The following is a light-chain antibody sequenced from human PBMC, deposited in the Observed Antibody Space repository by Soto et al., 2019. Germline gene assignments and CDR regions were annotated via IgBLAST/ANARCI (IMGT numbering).Light chain of an antibody. CDR3: QQYGSSPFT. CDR1: QSVSSSY. J-gene: IGKJ3*01. V-gene: IGKV3-20*01. CDR2: GAS. Sequence: EIVLTQSPGTLSLSPGERATLSCRASQSVSSSYLAWYQQKPGQAPRLLIYGASSRATGIPDRFSGSGSGTDFTLTISRLEPEDFAVYYCQQYGSSPFTCGPGTKVDIQ.